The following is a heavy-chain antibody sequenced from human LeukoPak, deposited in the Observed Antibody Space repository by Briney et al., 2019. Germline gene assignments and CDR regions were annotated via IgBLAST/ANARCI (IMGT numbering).Heavy chain of an antibody. CDR3: ARDYVLYYYDSSGPQGYFDS. D-gene: IGHD3-22*01. Sequence: GGSLRLSCAASGFSFSSYWMSWVRQDPGKGLEWVANIMEVGSEKYYVDSVKGRVTISRDNAKNPVYLQMNCLTAEDTAVYYCARDYVLYYYDSSGPQGYFDSWGQGTPVTVSS. CDR2: IMEVGSEK. J-gene: IGHJ4*02. CDR1: GFSFSSYW. V-gene: IGHV3-7*01.